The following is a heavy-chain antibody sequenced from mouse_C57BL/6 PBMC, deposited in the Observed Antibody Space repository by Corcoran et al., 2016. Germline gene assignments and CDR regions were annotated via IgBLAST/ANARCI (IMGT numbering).Heavy chain of an antibody. CDR3: ASFRVYYGSTPYYAMDY. CDR1: GYTFTTYG. Sequence: QIQLVQSGPELRKPGGTVKISCKASGYTFTTYGMCWVKQAPGKGLKWMGWINTYSGVPTYADDFKGRFAFSLETSASTAYLQINNLKNEDTATYFCASFRVYYGSTPYYAMDYWGQGTSVTVSS. D-gene: IGHD1-1*01. CDR2: INTYSGVP. J-gene: IGHJ4*01. V-gene: IGHV9-3*01.